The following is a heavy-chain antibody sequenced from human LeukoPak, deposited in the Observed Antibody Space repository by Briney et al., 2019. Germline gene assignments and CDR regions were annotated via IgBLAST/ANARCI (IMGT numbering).Heavy chain of an antibody. V-gene: IGHV3-53*01. CDR2: IYSGGST. D-gene: IGHD1-26*01. Sequence: GRSLRLSCAASGSTISSNYMSWVRQAPGKGLEWVSVIYSGGSTYYADSVKGRFTISRDNAKNSLYLQMSSLRAEDTAVYYCARDGNSGSWDAFDIWGQGTMVTVSS. CDR1: GSTISSNY. J-gene: IGHJ3*02. CDR3: ARDGNSGSWDAFDI.